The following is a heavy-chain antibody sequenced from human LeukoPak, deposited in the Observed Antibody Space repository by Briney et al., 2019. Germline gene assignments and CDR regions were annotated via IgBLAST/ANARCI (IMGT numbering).Heavy chain of an antibody. Sequence: PSQTLSLTCTVSGGSISSGDYHWSWIRQPPGTGLEWIGYIYYSGSTYYNPSLKSRVTMSVDTSKNQFSLKLSSVTAADTAVYYCVRGPRIVNWFDPWGQGTLVTVSS. CDR3: VRGPRIVNWFDP. CDR2: IYYSGST. CDR1: GGSISSGDYH. V-gene: IGHV4-30-4*08. J-gene: IGHJ5*02. D-gene: IGHD2-15*01.